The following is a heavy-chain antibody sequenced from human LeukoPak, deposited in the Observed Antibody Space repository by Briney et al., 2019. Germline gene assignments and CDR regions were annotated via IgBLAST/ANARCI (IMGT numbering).Heavy chain of an antibody. CDR2: ISGSGGRT. Sequence: PGGSLRLSCAASGFTFRSYAMSWVRQAPGKGLEWVSAISGSGGRTYYADSVKGRFTISRDNSKNTLYLQMNSPRAEDTAVYYCAKDKGRGASFDYWGQGTLVTVSS. CDR1: GFTFRSYA. V-gene: IGHV3-23*01. CDR3: AKDKGRGASFDY. J-gene: IGHJ4*02.